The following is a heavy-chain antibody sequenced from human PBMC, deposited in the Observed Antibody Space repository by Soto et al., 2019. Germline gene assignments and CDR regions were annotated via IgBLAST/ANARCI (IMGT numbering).Heavy chain of an antibody. Sequence: QVQLQQWGAGLLKPSETLSLTCAVYGGSFSGYYWTWIRQPPGTGLELNGEINHSGSTNYNPSLKSRVTISVDPSKNQFSLQLTFVAAADTAVYYWARDKITGLFDYWGEGTLVTVSS. CDR3: ARDKITGLFDY. CDR1: GGSFSGYY. V-gene: IGHV4-34*01. J-gene: IGHJ4*02. CDR2: INHSGST. D-gene: IGHD2-8*02.